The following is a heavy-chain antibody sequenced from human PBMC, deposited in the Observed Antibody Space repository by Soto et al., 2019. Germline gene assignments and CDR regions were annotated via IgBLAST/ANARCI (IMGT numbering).Heavy chain of an antibody. CDR2: INHSGST. Sequence: SETLSLTCAVYGGSFSGYYWSWIRQPPGKGLEWIGEINHSGSTNYNPSLKGRVTISVDTSKNQFSLKLSSVTAADTAVYYCARGLPRNYYYYGMDVWGQGTTVTVYS. CDR1: GGSFSGYY. J-gene: IGHJ6*02. CDR3: ARGLPRNYYYYGMDV. V-gene: IGHV4-34*01.